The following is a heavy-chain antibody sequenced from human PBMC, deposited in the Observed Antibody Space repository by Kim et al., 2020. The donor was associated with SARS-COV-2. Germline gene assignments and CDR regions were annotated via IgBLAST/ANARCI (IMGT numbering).Heavy chain of an antibody. Sequence: SETLSLTCAVYGGSFSDYSWSWIRQSPEKALEWIGEVSHSGDTNYNPSLSSRVTISVDTSKNQFSLKVNSVTAADMAVYFCAGTSGRGYVFGRGEGTTVTVSS. CDR1: GGSFSDYS. CDR2: VSHSGDT. V-gene: IGHV4-34*01. CDR3: AGTSGRGYVFG. D-gene: IGHD5-18*01. J-gene: IGHJ6*04.